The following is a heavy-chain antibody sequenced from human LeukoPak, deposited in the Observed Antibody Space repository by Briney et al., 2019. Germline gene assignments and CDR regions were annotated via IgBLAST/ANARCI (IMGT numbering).Heavy chain of an antibody. Sequence: GGSLRLSCAASGFTFSSYGMHWVRQAPGKGLEGVAVISYDGSNKYYADSVKGRFTISRDNSKNTLYLQMNSLRAEDTAVYYCAKGLVLRFLEWSYFDYWGQGTLVTVSS. CDR2: ISYDGSNK. J-gene: IGHJ4*02. CDR3: AKGLVLRFLEWSYFDY. D-gene: IGHD3-3*01. CDR1: GFTFSSYG. V-gene: IGHV3-30*18.